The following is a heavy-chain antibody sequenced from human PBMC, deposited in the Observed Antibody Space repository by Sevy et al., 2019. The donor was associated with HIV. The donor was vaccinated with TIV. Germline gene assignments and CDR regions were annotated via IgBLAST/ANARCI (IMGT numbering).Heavy chain of an antibody. CDR3: ARAGATAMVGYYYYGMDV. CDR1: GGTFSSYA. V-gene: IGHV1-69*13. J-gene: IGHJ6*02. CDR2: IIPIFGTA. D-gene: IGHD5-18*01. Sequence: ASVKVSCKASGGTFSSYAISWVRQAPGQGLEWMGGIIPIFGTANYAQKFQGRVTITADESTSTAYMELSSLRSEDTAVYYCARAGATAMVGYYYYGMDVWGQGTTVTVSS.